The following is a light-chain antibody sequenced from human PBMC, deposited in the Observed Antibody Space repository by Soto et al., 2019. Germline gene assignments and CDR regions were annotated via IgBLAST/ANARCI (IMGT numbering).Light chain of an antibody. J-gene: IGKJ1*01. V-gene: IGKV3-20*01. CDR2: DAS. CDR1: QSVSSNY. Sequence: EIVLTQSPGTLSLSPGERATLSCRASQSVSSNYLAWYQQKPGQAPRLLIYDASSRATGIPDRFSGSGSGTDFTLTINRLEPEDFAVYYCQPYGSSPTTFGQGTKVEIK. CDR3: QPYGSSPTT.